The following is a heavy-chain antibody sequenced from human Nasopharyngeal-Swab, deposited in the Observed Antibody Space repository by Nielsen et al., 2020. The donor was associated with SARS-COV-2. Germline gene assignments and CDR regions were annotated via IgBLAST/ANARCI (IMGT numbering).Heavy chain of an antibody. Sequence: GEFLKISCAASGFTFTSYAMHWVRQAPGKGLEWVAVISYDGSSSYYADSVKGRFIISRDNSKNTLYLRMNSLRAEDTAVYYCARGNGSYYLYIWDNWGQGTLVTVSS. J-gene: IGHJ4*02. V-gene: IGHV3-30*04. D-gene: IGHD1-26*01. CDR3: ARGNGSYYLYIWDN. CDR1: GFTFTSYA. CDR2: ISYDGSSS.